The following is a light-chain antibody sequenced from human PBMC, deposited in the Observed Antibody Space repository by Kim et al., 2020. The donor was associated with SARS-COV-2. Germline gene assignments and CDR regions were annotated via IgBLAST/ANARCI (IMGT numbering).Light chain of an antibody. CDR3: QQYGSSPPWT. Sequence: PGETATLSCGASQRISSSYLAWYQQKPGLAPRLLIYDASSRATGIPDRFSGSGSETDFTLTISRLEPEDFAVYYCQQYGSSPPWTFGQGTKVDIK. J-gene: IGKJ1*01. V-gene: IGKV3D-20*01. CDR2: DAS. CDR1: QRISSSY.